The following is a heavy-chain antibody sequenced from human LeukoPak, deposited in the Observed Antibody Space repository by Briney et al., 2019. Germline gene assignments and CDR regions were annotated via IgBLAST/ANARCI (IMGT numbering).Heavy chain of an antibody. CDR3: AREGLGYYKWGFDY. J-gene: IGHJ4*02. CDR1: GFTFSSYA. Sequence: PGGSLRLSCAASGFTFSSYAMHWVRQAPGKGLEWVAVISYDGSNKYYADSVKGRFTISRDNSKNTLYLQMNSLRAEDTAVYYRAREGLGYYKWGFDYWGQGTLVTVSS. V-gene: IGHV3-30*01. D-gene: IGHD3-22*01. CDR2: ISYDGSNK.